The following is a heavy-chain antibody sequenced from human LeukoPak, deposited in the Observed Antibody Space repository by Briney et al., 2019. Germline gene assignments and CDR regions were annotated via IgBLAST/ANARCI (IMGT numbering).Heavy chain of an antibody. CDR3: ARTGYSSGWPDAFDI. CDR1: GYTFTSYG. J-gene: IGHJ3*02. V-gene: IGHV1-18*01. CDR2: ISAYNGNT. D-gene: IGHD6-19*01. Sequence: ASVKVSCKASGYTFTSYGIGWVRQAPGQGLEWMGWISAYNGNTNYAQKLQGRVTMTTDTSTSTAYMELRSLRSDDTAVYYCARTGYSSGWPDAFDIWGQGTMVTVSS.